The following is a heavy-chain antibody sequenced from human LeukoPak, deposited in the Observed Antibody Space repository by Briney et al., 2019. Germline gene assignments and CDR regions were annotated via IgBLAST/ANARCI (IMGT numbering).Heavy chain of an antibody. CDR1: GGFQRIAPLY. CDR3: ATMSRGVILGPIYYAFYMVV. V-gene: IGHV4-39*01. J-gene: IGHJ6*03. Sequence: SETQSLTCRFSGGFQRIAPLYVPWIRQPPGKGLEWIGNIYYSGSPYYNPSLQSRVTISVDTSKNQVSLKLTSVTAPNKAVYYCATMSRGVILGPIYYAFYMVVRGKGATVIVSS. D-gene: IGHD3-10*01. CDR2: IYYSGSP.